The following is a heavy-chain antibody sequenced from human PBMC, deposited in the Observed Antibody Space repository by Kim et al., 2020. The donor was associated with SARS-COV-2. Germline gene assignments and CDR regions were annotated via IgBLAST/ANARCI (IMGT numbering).Heavy chain of an antibody. CDR3: ARDPGDNYFYYYGMDV. Sequence: GGSLRLSCAASGFTFSSYSMNWVRQAPGKGLEWVSSISNNNYYIYYADSVKGRFTISRDNAKNSLYLQMNSLRAEDTAVYYCARDPGDNYFYYYGMDVWGQGTTVTVSS. V-gene: IGHV3-21*01. CDR2: ISNNNYYI. D-gene: IGHD3-16*01. J-gene: IGHJ6*02. CDR1: GFTFSSYS.